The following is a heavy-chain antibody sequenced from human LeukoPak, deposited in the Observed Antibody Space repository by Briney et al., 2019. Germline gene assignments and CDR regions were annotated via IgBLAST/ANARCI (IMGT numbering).Heavy chain of an antibody. J-gene: IGHJ4*02. V-gene: IGHV3-21*01. Sequence: GGSLRLSCAASGFTFSSYSMNWVRQAPGKGLEWVSSISSSSSYIYYADSVKGRFTISRDNAKNSLYLQMNSLRAEDTAVYYCARVAGYSSGWYPSYYYFDYCGQGTLVTVSS. CDR3: ARVAGYSSGWYPSYYYFDY. CDR2: ISSSSSYI. D-gene: IGHD6-19*01. CDR1: GFTFSSYS.